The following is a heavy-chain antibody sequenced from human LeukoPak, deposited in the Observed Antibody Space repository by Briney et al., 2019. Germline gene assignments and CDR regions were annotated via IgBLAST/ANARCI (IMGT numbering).Heavy chain of an antibody. V-gene: IGHV4-39*01. CDR2: IYYSGST. Sequence: SETLSLTCTVSGGSISSSSYYWGWIRQPPGKGLEWIGSIYYSGSTYYNPSLKSRVTISVDTSKNQFSLKLSSVTAADTAVYYCARAGPDIVVVPAAADYWGQGTLATVSS. D-gene: IGHD2-2*01. J-gene: IGHJ4*02. CDR3: ARAGPDIVVVPAAADY. CDR1: GGSISSSSYY.